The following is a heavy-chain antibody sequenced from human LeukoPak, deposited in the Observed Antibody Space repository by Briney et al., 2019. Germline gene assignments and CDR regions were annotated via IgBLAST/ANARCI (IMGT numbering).Heavy chain of an antibody. V-gene: IGHV3-30*04. CDR2: ISYDGSNK. Sequence: PGGSLRLSCAASGFTFSSYAMHWVRQAPGKGLDWVAVISYDGSNKYYADSVKGRFTISRDNSKNTLYLQMNSLRAEDTAVYYCARERGYYDSSGYYDGGFDYWGQGTLVTVSS. CDR1: GFTFSSYA. CDR3: ARERGYYDSSGYYDGGFDY. J-gene: IGHJ4*02. D-gene: IGHD3-22*01.